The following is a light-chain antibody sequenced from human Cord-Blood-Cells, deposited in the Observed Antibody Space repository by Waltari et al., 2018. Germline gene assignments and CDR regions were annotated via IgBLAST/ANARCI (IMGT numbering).Light chain of an antibody. CDR3: SSYTSSSTLV. CDR1: PRSVGRYHY. V-gene: IGLV2-14*03. Sequence: QSALTPPAPVSGSPGQSITIPCTGTPRSVGRYHYVPWDQQHPGKAPKLMIYDVSNRPSGVSNRFSGSKSGNTASLTISGLQAEDEADYYCSSYTSSSTLVFGGGTKLTVL. CDR2: DVS. J-gene: IGLJ3*02.